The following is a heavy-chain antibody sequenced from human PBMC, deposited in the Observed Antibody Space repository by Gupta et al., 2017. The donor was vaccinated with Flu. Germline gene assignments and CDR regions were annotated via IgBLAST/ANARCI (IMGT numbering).Heavy chain of an antibody. Sequence: EVQLVESGGGLVKPGGSLRLSCAASEFTFTNAWMSWVRQAPGKGLEWVGRIRSTADGGITDYATPVKGRFTISRDDSKNTLYLQMNSLKSEDTAVYYCASHPTYYYDSSGYPDSWGQGTLVTVSS. D-gene: IGHD3-22*01. CDR1: EFTFTNAW. J-gene: IGHJ4*02. V-gene: IGHV3-15*01. CDR2: IRSTADGGIT. CDR3: ASHPTYYYDSSGYPDS.